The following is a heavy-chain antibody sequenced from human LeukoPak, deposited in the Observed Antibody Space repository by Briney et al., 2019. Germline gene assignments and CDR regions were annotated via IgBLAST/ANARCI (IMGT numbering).Heavy chain of an antibody. Sequence: GGSLRLSCAASGFTFSSYAMSWVRQAPGKGPEWVSSISDTGGSTYYADSVQGRFTISRDNSKNTLYLQMSSLRAEDTAVYYCATPRGIVVVVAAPSFDYWGQGTLVTVSS. V-gene: IGHV3-23*01. CDR2: ISDTGGST. CDR1: GFTFSSYA. CDR3: ATPRGIVVVVAAPSFDY. J-gene: IGHJ4*02. D-gene: IGHD2-15*01.